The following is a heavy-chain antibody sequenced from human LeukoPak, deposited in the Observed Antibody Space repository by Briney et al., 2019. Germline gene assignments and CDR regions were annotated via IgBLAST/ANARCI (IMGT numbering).Heavy chain of an antibody. CDR1: GFTLNDYW. D-gene: IGHD2-2*01. J-gene: IGHJ4*02. CDR2: VKGDGTKT. Sequence: PGGSLRLSCATSGFTLNDYWIHWVRQAPGKGLYWVSGVKGDGTKTVYADSVKGRFTVSRDNARDALFLRMNSLRAEDSAVYYCTRDEAESTPNDYWGQGTLVTVSS. CDR3: TRDEAESTPNDY. V-gene: IGHV3-74*01.